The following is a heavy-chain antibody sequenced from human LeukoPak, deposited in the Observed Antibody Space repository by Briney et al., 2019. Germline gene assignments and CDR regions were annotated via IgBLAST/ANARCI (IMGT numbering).Heavy chain of an antibody. CDR2: IYSEGTT. CDR1: GFTVSSSY. CDR3: ARESRLRRENYYYGLDV. D-gene: IGHD1-26*01. V-gene: IGHV3-53*01. Sequence: PGGSLRLSCTGSGFTVSSSYRSWVRRAPGKGLEWVSLIYSEGTTYYADSVKGRFTISRDTSKNTLYLQMNSLRADDTAVYSCARESRLRRENYYYGLDVWGQGTTVTVSS. J-gene: IGHJ6*02.